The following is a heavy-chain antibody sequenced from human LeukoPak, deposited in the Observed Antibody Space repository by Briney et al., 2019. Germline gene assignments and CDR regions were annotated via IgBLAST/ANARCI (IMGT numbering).Heavy chain of an antibody. CDR1: GGSFSGYY. Sequence: PSETLSLTCAVYGGSFSGYYWSWIRQPPGKGLEWIGEINHSGSTNYNPSLKSRVTISVDTSKNQFSLKLSSVTAADTAVYYCARSDSGHDPPDYWGQGTLVTVSS. V-gene: IGHV4-34*01. CDR3: ARSDSGHDPPDY. D-gene: IGHD5-12*01. J-gene: IGHJ4*02. CDR2: INHSGST.